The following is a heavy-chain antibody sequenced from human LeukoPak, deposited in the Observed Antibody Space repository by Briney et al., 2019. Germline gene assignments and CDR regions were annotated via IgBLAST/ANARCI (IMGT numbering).Heavy chain of an antibody. D-gene: IGHD1-26*01. CDR3: ARATTPSYGMDV. CDR1: GDTFSSYA. Sequence: GSSVKVSCKASGDTFSSYAISWVRQAPGQGLEWMGRIIPIFGIANYAQKFQGSVTITADKSTSTAYMELSGLRSEDTAVYYCARATTPSYGMDVWGQGTTVTVSS. CDR2: IIPIFGIA. V-gene: IGHV1-69*04. J-gene: IGHJ6*02.